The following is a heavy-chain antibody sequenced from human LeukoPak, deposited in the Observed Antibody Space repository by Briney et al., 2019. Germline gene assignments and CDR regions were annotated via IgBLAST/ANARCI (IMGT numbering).Heavy chain of an antibody. CDR2: ISWNSGSI. CDR3: AKDIEKALVGTAFDY. Sequence: GGSLRLSCAASGFTFSPYSMNWVRQTPGKGLEWVSGISWNSGSIGYADSVKGRFTISRDNAKNSLYLQMNSLRAEDTALYYCAKDIEKALVGTAFDYWGQGTLVTVSS. CDR1: GFTFSPYS. V-gene: IGHV3-9*01. J-gene: IGHJ4*02. D-gene: IGHD5-18*01.